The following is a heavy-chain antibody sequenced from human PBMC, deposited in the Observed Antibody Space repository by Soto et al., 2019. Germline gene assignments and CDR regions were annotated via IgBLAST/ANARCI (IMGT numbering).Heavy chain of an antibody. Sequence: ASVKVSCEVSGYTLTELSMHWVRQAPGKGLERMGGFDPEDGETICAQKFQGRVTMTEDTSTDTAYMELSSLRSEDTAVYYCATDPGWDPAHPPASRLYYFDYWGQGTLVTVSS. D-gene: IGHD1-26*01. J-gene: IGHJ4*02. CDR3: ATDPGWDPAHPPASRLYYFDY. V-gene: IGHV1-24*01. CDR2: FDPEDGET. CDR1: GYTLTELS.